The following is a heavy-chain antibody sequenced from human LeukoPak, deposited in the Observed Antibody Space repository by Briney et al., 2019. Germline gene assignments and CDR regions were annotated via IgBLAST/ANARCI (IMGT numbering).Heavy chain of an antibody. CDR2: IRSSSSYI. J-gene: IGHJ4*02. CDR1: GFTFSSYS. D-gene: IGHD2-15*01. V-gene: IGHV3-21*04. CDR3: ARTSRYCSGGSCYSPLGY. Sequence: PGGSLRLSCAASGFTFSSYSMNWVRQAPGKGLEWVSSIRSSSSYIYYADSVKGRFTISRDNAKNSLYLQMNSLRAEDTAVYYCARTSRYCSGGSCYSPLGYWGQGTLVTVSS.